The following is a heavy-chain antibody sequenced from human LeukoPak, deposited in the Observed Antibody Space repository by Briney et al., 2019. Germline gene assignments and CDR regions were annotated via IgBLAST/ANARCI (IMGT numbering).Heavy chain of an antibody. CDR1: GFTVISNY. CDR2: VSDTGGDA. V-gene: IGHV3-23*01. CDR3: VKRPSESCSNGGCSFDS. J-gene: IGHJ4*02. Sequence: GGSLRLSCAASGFTVISNYMSWARQAQGKGRERVSSVSDTGGDAYYADFVRGRFTISRDNSRNTLFLQMNSLRAEDTATYFCVKRPSESCSNGGCSFDSWGQGTLVTVSS. D-gene: IGHD2-8*01.